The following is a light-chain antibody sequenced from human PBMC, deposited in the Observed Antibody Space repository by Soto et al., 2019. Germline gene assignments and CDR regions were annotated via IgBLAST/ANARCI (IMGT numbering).Light chain of an antibody. CDR2: DAS. J-gene: IGKJ1*01. V-gene: IGKV1-5*01. CDR3: QQYKRLTWK. CDR1: QSINNW. Sequence: DTQMTQSPSTLSASVGDRVTITCRASQSINNWLAWYQQKLGRAPKLLIYDASSLESGVPSRFSGSGSGTEFTLTISSLQPDDFATYYCQQYKRLTWKFGQGTKV.